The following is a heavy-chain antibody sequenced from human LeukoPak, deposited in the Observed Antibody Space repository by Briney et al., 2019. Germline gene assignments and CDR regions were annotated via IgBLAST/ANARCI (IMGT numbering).Heavy chain of an antibody. CDR1: GYTFTIYY. CDR2: INPSGGST. Sequence: ASVTVSCTASGYTFTIYYMHWVRQAPGQGLEWMGIINPSGGSTSYAQKFQGRVTMTRDMSTSTAYMELNSLRAEDTAVYYCANYFYWGQGTLVTVSS. CDR3: ANYFY. J-gene: IGHJ4*02. D-gene: IGHD5-24*01. V-gene: IGHV1-46*01.